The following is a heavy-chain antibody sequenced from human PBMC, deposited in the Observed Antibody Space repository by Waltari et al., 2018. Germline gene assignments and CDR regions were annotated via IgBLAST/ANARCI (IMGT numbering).Heavy chain of an antibody. CDR3: ARHGGAKCWSGSLNWFDP. CDR1: GGSISSYY. V-gene: IGHV4-59*08. D-gene: IGHD3-3*01. Sequence: QVQLQESGPGLVKPSETLSLTCTVSGGSISSYYWSWIRQPPGQGLEWIGSIYHSGSTYYNPSLKSRVTISVDTSKNQFSLKLSSVTAADTAVYYCARHGGAKCWSGSLNWFDPWGQGTLVTVSS. CDR2: IYHSGST. J-gene: IGHJ5*02.